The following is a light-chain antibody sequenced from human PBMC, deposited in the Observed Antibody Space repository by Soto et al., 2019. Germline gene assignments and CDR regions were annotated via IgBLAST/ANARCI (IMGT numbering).Light chain of an antibody. V-gene: IGLV1-44*01. CDR2: RNH. CDR1: GSNIGTHA. Sequence: QSVLTQSPSESATPGQRVTISCSGSGSNIGTHAVNWYQQVPGTAPTLLLFRNHQRPSGVPDRFSGSKSGTSASLAISGPQSEDDADYYCAAWDDSLRAVVFGGGTKLTVL. J-gene: IGLJ2*01. CDR3: AAWDDSLRAVV.